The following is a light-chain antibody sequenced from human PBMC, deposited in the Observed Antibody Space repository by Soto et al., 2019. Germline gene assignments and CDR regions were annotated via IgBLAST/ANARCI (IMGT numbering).Light chain of an antibody. V-gene: IGKV1-5*03. J-gene: IGKJ4*01. Sequence: DIQMTQSPSTLSGSVGDRVTITCRASQTISSWLAWYQQKPGKAPKLLIYKASTLKSGVPSRFSGSGSGTEFTLTISSLEPEDFAVYYCQQRSNWLTFGGGTRWIS. CDR2: KAS. CDR1: QTISSW. CDR3: QQRSNWLT.